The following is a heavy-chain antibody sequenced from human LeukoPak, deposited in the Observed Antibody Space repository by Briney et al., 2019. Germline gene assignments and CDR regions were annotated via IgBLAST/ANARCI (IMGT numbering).Heavy chain of an antibody. CDR1: GDTSSRYT. V-gene: IGHV1-69*13. J-gene: IGHJ4*02. CDR3: AIALYGGNDY. Sequence: SVKVSCKPSGDTSSRYTISSVRQTPGQGLEWMGGIIPIFGTANYAQKFQGRVTITADESTSTAYMELSSLRSEDTAVYYCAIALYGGNDYWGQGTLVTVSS. D-gene: IGHD4/OR15-4a*01. CDR2: IIPIFGTA.